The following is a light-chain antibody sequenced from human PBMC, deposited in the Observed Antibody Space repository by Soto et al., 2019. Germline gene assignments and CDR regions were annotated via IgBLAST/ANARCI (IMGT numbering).Light chain of an antibody. CDR2: DAS. Sequence: EIVLTQSPATLSLSPRERATLSCRASQGVSSYLAWYQQKPGQAPRLLIYDASNRATGIPARFSGSGPGTDFTLTISSLEPEDFAVYYCQQRSNWLFTFGPGTKVDIK. CDR3: QQRSNWLFT. V-gene: IGKV3D-11*01. CDR1: QGVSSY. J-gene: IGKJ3*01.